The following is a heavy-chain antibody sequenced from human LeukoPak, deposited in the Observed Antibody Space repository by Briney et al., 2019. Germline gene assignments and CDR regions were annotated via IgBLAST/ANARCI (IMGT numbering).Heavy chain of an antibody. J-gene: IGHJ2*01. Sequence: GGSVRLSCAASGVIVSRNFMSWVRQAPGKGLQWVAIMYAGGTTDYSDSVRGRFHISRDSSNNTLSLQINSLRAEDTAVYYCTREDNWYFDLWGRGTLVTVSS. V-gene: IGHV3-53*01. CDR2: MYAGGTT. CDR3: TREDNWYFDL. CDR1: GVIVSRNF.